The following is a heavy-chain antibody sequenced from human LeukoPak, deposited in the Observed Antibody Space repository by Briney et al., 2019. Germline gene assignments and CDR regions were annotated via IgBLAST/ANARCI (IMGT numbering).Heavy chain of an antibody. Sequence: ASVEVSCKASGYTFTTYGISWVRQAPGQGLEWMGWISAYNGNTNYAQKLQGRVTMTTDTSTSTAYMELRSLRSDDTAVYYCARIYSYGNGVYYFDYWGQGTLVTVSS. D-gene: IGHD5-18*01. J-gene: IGHJ4*02. CDR3: ARIYSYGNGVYYFDY. CDR2: ISAYNGNT. V-gene: IGHV1-18*04. CDR1: GYTFTTYG.